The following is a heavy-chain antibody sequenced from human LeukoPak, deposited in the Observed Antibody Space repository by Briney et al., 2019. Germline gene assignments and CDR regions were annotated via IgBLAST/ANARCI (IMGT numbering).Heavy chain of an antibody. J-gene: IGHJ5*02. CDR1: GGSISSSNW. Sequence: PSGTLSLTCAVSGGSISSSNWWSWVRQPPGKGLEWIGYIYYSGSTNYNPSLKSRVTMSVDTSKNQLSLKLSSVTAADTAVYYCAKFPLNNPHYDSWGQGTLVTVSS. D-gene: IGHD3-3*01. V-gene: IGHV4-4*02. CDR3: AKFPLNNPHYDS. CDR2: IYYSGST.